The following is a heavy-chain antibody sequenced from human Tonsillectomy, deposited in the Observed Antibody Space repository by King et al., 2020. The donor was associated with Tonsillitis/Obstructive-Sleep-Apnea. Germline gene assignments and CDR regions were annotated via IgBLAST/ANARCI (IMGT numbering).Heavy chain of an antibody. D-gene: IGHD3-10*01. V-gene: IGHV5-10-1*01. CDR2: VYPSDSYT. Sequence: QLVQSGAEVKKPGESLRFCLKGSGYSVTSFWISWVRQMPGKCLERMGMVYPSDSYTTYSPAFQCHGTISDDKSISTAYLQWRSLKASDTAMYYCARMTEVQGVITDNWFDPWGQGTLVTVSS. J-gene: IGHJ5*02. CDR3: ARMTEVQGVITDNWFDP. CDR1: GYSVTSFW.